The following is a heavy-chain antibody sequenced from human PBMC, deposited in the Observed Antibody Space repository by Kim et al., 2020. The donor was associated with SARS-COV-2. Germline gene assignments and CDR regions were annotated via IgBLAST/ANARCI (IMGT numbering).Heavy chain of an antibody. CDR3: AKDHGRYYYYCYGMDV. Sequence: VKGRFTISRDNSKNTLYLQMNSLRAEDTAVYYCAKDHGRYYYYCYGMDVWGQGTTVTVSS. V-gene: IGHV3-30*02. D-gene: IGHD1-26*01. J-gene: IGHJ6*02.